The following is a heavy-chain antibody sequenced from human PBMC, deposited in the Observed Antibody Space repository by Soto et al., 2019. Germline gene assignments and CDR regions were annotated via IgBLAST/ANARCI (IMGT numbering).Heavy chain of an antibody. D-gene: IGHD1-1*01. CDR1: GFTFSSYG. CDR3: AKDEGRYNRIPEYSDYYYYYGMDV. CDR2: ISYDGSNK. V-gene: IGHV3-30*18. Sequence: GGSLRLSCAASGFTFSSYGMHWVRQAPGKGLEWVAVISYDGSNKYYADSVKGRFTISRDNSKNTLYLQMNSLRAEDTAVYYCAKDEGRYNRIPEYSDYYYYYGMDVWGQGTTVTVSS. J-gene: IGHJ6*02.